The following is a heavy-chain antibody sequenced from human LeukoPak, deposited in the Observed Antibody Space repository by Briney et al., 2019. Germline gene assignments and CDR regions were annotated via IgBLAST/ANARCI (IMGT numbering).Heavy chain of an antibody. CDR2: IYNSGST. CDR1: GYSISSGYY. D-gene: IGHD6-13*01. V-gene: IGHV4-38-2*02. J-gene: IGHJ5*02. CDR3: ARGWPFDP. Sequence: SETLSLTCTVSGYSISSGYYWGWIRQSPGKGLEWIGSIYNSGSTYYNPSLKSRVTISIDTSKNQFSLKLTSVTAADTAVYYCARGWPFDPWGQGTLVTVSS.